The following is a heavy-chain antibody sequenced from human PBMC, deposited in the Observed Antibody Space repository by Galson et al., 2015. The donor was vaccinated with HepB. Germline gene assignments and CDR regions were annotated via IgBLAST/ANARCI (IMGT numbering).Heavy chain of an antibody. D-gene: IGHD6-19*01. J-gene: IGHJ4*02. CDR2: ISNDGSNT. CDR3: AKDGGYSDGWHCGDY. V-gene: IGHV3-30*18. CDR1: GFTFRTYA. Sequence: SLRLSCAASGFTFRTYAMHWVRQAPGKGLEWVAVISNDGSNTYYADSVKGRFTISRDNSKNTLYLQLNSLRAEDTAMYYCAKDGGYSDGWHCGDYWGQGTLVTVSS.